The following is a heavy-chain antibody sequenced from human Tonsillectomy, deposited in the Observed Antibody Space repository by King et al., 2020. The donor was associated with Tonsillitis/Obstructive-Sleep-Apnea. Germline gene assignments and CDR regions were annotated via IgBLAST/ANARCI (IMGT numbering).Heavy chain of an antibody. Sequence: QLQESGPGLVKPSETLSLTCAVSGASISSSSYYWGWIRQPPGKGLEWIGSFFYSGSTYYNPSLRSRLTISVDTSKNQFSLRLSSVTAADTAVYYCGRQTPDCEDEYARRPYYFDSWGQGTLVTVSS. J-gene: IGHJ4*02. D-gene: IGHD2-21*02. CDR2: FFYSGST. V-gene: IGHV4-39*01. CDR1: GASISSSSYY. CDR3: GRQTPDCEDEYARRPYYFDS.